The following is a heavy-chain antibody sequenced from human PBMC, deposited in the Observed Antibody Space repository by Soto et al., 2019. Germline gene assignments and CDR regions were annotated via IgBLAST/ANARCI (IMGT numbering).Heavy chain of an antibody. D-gene: IGHD2-8*01. CDR1: GFTFSGSA. CDR2: IRSKGDNYAT. V-gene: IGHV3-73*01. CDR3: TERGKYANRVFDY. Sequence: EVQLVESGGGLVQPGGSLKLSCAASGFTFSGSAMHWVRQASGKGLEWVGRIRSKGDNYATSYVASVKGRFTISRDDSKNTAYLQMDSLKTEDTAVYYCTERGKYANRVFDYWSQGTLVTVSS. J-gene: IGHJ4*02.